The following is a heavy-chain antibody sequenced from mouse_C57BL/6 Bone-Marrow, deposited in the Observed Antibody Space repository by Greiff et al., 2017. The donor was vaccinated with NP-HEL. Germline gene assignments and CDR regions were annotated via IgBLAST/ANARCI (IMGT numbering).Heavy chain of an antibody. CDR2: IWSDGST. CDR3: ARQRDDYLYYAMDY. CDR1: GFSLTSYG. V-gene: IGHV2-6-1*01. J-gene: IGHJ4*01. D-gene: IGHD2-4*01. Sequence: QVQLKESGPGLVAPSQSLSITCTVSGFSLTSYGVHWVRQPPGKGLEWLVVIWSDGSTTYNSALKSRLSISKDNSKSQVFLKMNSLQTDDTAMYYCARQRDDYLYYAMDYWGQGTSVTVSS.